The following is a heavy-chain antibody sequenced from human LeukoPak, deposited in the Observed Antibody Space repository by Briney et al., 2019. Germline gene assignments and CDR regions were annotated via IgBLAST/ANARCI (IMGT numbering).Heavy chain of an antibody. CDR2: MNRDGTVQ. CDR3: AREGGVADY. J-gene: IGHJ4*02. CDR1: GFTFRSYW. Sequence: GGSLRLSCATSGFTFRSYWMTWVRQAPGRGLEWVANMNRDGTVQLYADSVEGRFTVCRDNAKNSVYLQMNSARAEDTAVYYCAREGGVADYWGQGTLVTVSS. V-gene: IGHV3-7*01. D-gene: IGHD3-16*01.